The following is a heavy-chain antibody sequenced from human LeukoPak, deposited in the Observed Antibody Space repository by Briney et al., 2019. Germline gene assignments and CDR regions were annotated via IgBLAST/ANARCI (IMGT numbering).Heavy chain of an antibody. CDR3: ARSWSSGYWFPATAFFDY. V-gene: IGHV3-7*01. J-gene: IGHJ4*02. D-gene: IGHD3-22*01. Sequence: GGSLRLSCAASGFTFSSYWMSWVRQAPGKGLEWVANIKQDGSEKYYVDSVKGRFTISRDNAKNSLYLQMNSLRAEDTAVYYCARSWSSGYWFPATAFFDYWGQGTLVTVSS. CDR2: IKQDGSEK. CDR1: GFTFSSYW.